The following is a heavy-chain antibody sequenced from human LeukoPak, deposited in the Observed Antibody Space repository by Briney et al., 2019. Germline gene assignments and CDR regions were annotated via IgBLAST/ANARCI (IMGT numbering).Heavy chain of an antibody. CDR3: ARDQSGYYGSGSYGMDV. CDR1: GGSISSGGYY. CDR2: IYYSGST. V-gene: IGHV4-31*03. Sequence: PSETLSLTCTVSGGSISSGGYYWSWIRQHPGKDLEWIGYIYYSGSTYYNPSLKSRVTISVDTPKNQFSLKLSSVTAADTAVYYCARDQSGYYGSGSYGMDVWGKGTTVTVSS. D-gene: IGHD3-10*01. J-gene: IGHJ6*04.